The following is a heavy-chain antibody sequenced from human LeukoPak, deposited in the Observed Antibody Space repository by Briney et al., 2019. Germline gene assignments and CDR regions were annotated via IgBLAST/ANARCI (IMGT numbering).Heavy chain of an antibody. V-gene: IGHV3-23*01. CDR1: GFIFSNSA. Sequence: GGSLRLSCAASGFIFSNSAMHWVRQAPGKGLEWVSTISDSGGSTYYADSVKGRFTISRDNSKSTLYLQMNSLRAEDTAVYYCAKGDTSGWYGNFDYWGQGTLGTVSS. J-gene: IGHJ4*02. D-gene: IGHD6-19*01. CDR2: ISDSGGST. CDR3: AKGDTSGWYGNFDY.